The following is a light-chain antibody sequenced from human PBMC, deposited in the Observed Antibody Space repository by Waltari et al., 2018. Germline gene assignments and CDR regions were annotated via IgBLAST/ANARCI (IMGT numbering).Light chain of an antibody. CDR1: EGIDDW. CDR3: QYYFLYSRG. V-gene: IGKV1-5*03. J-gene: IGKJ2*03. CDR2: RAS. Sequence: DMQMTQSPSTLSASVGDRVTITCRASEGIDDWMAWYQHAPWKAPKSLIYRASTLQSGVPSRFSGSGSGTEFTLTISSLQADDFGTYYCQYYFLYSRGFGQGTKLEIK.